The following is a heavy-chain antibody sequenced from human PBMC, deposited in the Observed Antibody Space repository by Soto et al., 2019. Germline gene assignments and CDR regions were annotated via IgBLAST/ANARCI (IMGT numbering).Heavy chain of an antibody. V-gene: IGHV3-23*01. CDR1: GFTFSSYA. CDR2: ISGSGGST. CDR3: AKLGTGTPYYYYGMDV. D-gene: IGHD1-1*01. J-gene: IGHJ6*02. Sequence: GGSLRLSCAASGFTFSSYAMSWVRQAPGKGLEWVSAISGSGGSTYYADSVKGRFTISRDNSKNTLYLQMNSLRAEDTAVYYCAKLGTGTPYYYYGMDVWGQGTTVTVSS.